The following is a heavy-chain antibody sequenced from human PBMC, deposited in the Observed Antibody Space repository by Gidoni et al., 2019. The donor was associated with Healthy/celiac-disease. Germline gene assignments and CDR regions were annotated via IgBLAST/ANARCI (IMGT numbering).Heavy chain of an antibody. J-gene: IGHJ4*02. D-gene: IGHD6-6*01. CDR2: IWYDGSNK. Sequence: QVQLVESGGGVVQPGRSLRLSCAASGLTFSSYGMHWVRQAPGKGLEWVAVIWYDGSNKYYADSVKGRFTISRDNSKNTLYLQMNSLRAEDTAVYYCARQDSSSSFDYWGQGTLVTVSS. CDR1: GLTFSSYG. V-gene: IGHV3-33*01. CDR3: ARQDSSSSFDY.